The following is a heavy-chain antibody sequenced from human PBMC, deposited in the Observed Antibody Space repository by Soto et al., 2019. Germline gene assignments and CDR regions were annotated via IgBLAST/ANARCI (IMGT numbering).Heavy chain of an antibody. Sequence: SETLSLTCTVSGGSISSYYWSWIRQPPGKGLEWIGYIYYSGSTNYNPSLKSRVTISVDTSKNQFSLKLSSVTAADTAVYYCARHIRDIVVVVAATLEWFDPWGQGTLVTVSS. V-gene: IGHV4-59*08. J-gene: IGHJ5*02. CDR2: IYYSGST. CDR3: ARHIRDIVVVVAATLEWFDP. D-gene: IGHD2-15*01. CDR1: GGSISSYY.